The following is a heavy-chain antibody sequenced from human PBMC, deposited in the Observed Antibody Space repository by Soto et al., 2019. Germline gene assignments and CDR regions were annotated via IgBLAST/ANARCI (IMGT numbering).Heavy chain of an antibody. J-gene: IGHJ3*02. CDR3: ARDLYYSSGRYFDHDAFDI. CDR2: ISPHNDRT. Sequence: QVQLVQSGADVKKPGASVKVSCKASGYNFTSYGISWVRQAPGQGLEWMGWISPHNDRTKYARRFQDRVTMTTETPTSTVYMELGSLRSADTAVYDCARDLYYSSGRYFDHDAFDIWGQGTVVTVSS. D-gene: IGHD6-19*01. V-gene: IGHV1-18*01. CDR1: GYNFTSYG.